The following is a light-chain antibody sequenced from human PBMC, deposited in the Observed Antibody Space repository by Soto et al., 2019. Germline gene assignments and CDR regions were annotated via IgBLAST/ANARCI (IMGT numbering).Light chain of an antibody. Sequence: QSVLTQPPSVSAAPGQKGTISCSGSSSNIENNFVSWYQQLPGTAPKLLIYDNNKRPSGIPDRFSGSKSGTSATLGITGLQTGDEADYYCGTWDSSLSAVVIGGGTQLTVL. CDR1: SSNIENNF. CDR3: GTWDSSLSAVV. CDR2: DNN. V-gene: IGLV1-51*01. J-gene: IGLJ2*01.